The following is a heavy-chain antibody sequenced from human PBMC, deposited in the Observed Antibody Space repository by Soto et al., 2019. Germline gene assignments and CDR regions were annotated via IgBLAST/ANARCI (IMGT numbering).Heavy chain of an antibody. CDR1: GFTFSDYY. D-gene: IGHD3-10*01. J-gene: IGHJ6*02. CDR3: AREEVRGVTYYYYYGMDV. V-gene: IGHV3-11*01. CDR2: ISSSGSTI. Sequence: QVQLVESGGGLVKPGGSLRLSCAASGFTFSDYYMSWIRQAPGKGLEWGSYISSSGSTIYYADSVKGRFTISRDNAKNSLYLQMNSLRAEDTAVYYCAREEVRGVTYYYYYGMDVWGQGTTVTVSS.